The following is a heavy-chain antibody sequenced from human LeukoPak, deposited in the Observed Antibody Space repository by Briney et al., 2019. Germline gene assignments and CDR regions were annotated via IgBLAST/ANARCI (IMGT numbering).Heavy chain of an antibody. V-gene: IGHV3-33*01. Sequence: GGSLRLSCAASGFTFSSYGMHWVRQAPGKGLEWVAVIWYDGSNKYYADSVEGRFTISRDNSKNTLYLQMNSLRAEDTAVYYCARDFGEWLPHIDYWGQGTLVTVSS. CDR3: ARDFGEWLPHIDY. CDR1: GFTFSSYG. J-gene: IGHJ4*02. D-gene: IGHD3-3*01. CDR2: IWYDGSNK.